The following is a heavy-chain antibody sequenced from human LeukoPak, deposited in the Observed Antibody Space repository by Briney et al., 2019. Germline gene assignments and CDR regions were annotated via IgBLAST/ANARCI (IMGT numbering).Heavy chain of an antibody. Sequence: SETLSLTCAVYGGSFSGYYWSWIRQPPGKGLEWIGEINHSGSTNYNPSLKSRVTISVDTSKNQFSLKLSSVTAADTAVYYCARGGGSYSSNWFDPWGQGTLVTVSS. CDR3: ARGGGSYSSNWFDP. CDR2: INHSGST. D-gene: IGHD1-26*01. CDR1: GGSFSGYY. J-gene: IGHJ5*02. V-gene: IGHV4-34*01.